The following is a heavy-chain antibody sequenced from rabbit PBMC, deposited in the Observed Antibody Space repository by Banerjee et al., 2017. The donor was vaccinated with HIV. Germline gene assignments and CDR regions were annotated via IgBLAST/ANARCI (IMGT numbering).Heavy chain of an antibody. CDR2: ISTGSSGKT. CDR1: GFSFSSSYY. J-gene: IGHJ4*01. V-gene: IGHV1S45*01. D-gene: IGHD4-2*01. CDR3: ARDVAGAEFSL. Sequence: QEQLVESGGGLVQPEGSLTLTCTASGFSFSSSYYMCWVRQAPGKGLEWIACISTGSSGKTYYASWAKGRFTISKTSSTTVTLQMTSLTAADTATYFCARDVAGAEFSLWGQGTLV.